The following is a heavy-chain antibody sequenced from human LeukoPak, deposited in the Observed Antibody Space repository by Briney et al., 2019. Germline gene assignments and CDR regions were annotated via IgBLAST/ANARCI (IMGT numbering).Heavy chain of an antibody. CDR1: GFTFSSYS. CDR2: ISSSSSTI. D-gene: IGHD2-15*01. J-gene: IGHJ3*02. V-gene: IGHV3-48*02. CDR3: ARPFSPYCSGGSCYYAFDI. Sequence: PGGSLRLSCAASGFTFSSYSMNWVRQAPGKGLEWVSYISSSSSTIYYADSVKGRFTISRDNAKNSLYLQMNSLRDEDTGVYYSARPFSPYCSGGSCYYAFDIWGQGTMVTVSS.